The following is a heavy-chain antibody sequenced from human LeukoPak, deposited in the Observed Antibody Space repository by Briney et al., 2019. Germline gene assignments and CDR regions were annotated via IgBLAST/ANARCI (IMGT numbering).Heavy chain of an antibody. J-gene: IGHJ4*02. Sequence: SETLSLTCTVSGGSISSSSYYWGWIRQPPGKGLEWIGSIYYSGSTYYNPSLKSRVTISVDTSKNQFSLKLSSVTAADTAVYYCARIPGYYDSSGLYYFDYWGQGTLVTVSS. CDR3: ARIPGYYDSSGLYYFDY. CDR1: GGSISSSSYY. D-gene: IGHD3-22*01. CDR2: IYYSGST. V-gene: IGHV4-39*07.